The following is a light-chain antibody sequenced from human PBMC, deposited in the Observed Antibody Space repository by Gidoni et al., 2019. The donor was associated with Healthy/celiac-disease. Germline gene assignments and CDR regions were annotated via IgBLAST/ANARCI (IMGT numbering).Light chain of an antibody. V-gene: IGKV1-39*01. CDR2: AAS. J-gene: IGKJ1*01. CDR1: QTITNY. CDR3: QQRYSAPWT. Sequence: DIQLTPSPSSLSASVGDTVTITCRASQTITNYLNWYQQKPGKAPKLLINAASSLQSGVPSRFGGSGSEKDFTLTISSLQPEEFENYYCQQRYSAPWTFGQGTKVEI.